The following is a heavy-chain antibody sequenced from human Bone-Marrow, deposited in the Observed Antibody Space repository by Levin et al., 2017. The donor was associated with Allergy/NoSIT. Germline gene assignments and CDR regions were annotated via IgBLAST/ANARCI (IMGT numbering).Heavy chain of an antibody. V-gene: IGHV4-39*07. J-gene: IGHJ6*02. CDR1: GGSISSTSYH. D-gene: IGHD2-2*01. Sequence: GSLRLSCTVSGGSISSTSYHWGWIRQPPGKTLEWIGTIYYTGDTFYKPSLNSRVTISLDTSENQLSLKLTSVTAADTGVYYCARFSSWFHGMDVWGQGTTVTVSS. CDR2: IYYTGDT. CDR3: ARFSSWFHGMDV.